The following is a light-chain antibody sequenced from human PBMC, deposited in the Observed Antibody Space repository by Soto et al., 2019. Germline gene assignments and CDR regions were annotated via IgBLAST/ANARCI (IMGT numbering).Light chain of an antibody. CDR2: EVS. J-gene: IGLJ2*01. CDR3: CSYAGSSTSRGV. CDR1: SSDVGSYNL. V-gene: IGLV2-23*02. Sequence: QSVLTQPASVSGSPGQSITISCTGTSSDVGSYNLVSWYQQHPGKAPKLMIYEVSKRPSGVSNRFSGSKSGNTASLTISGLQAEDEADYYCCSYAGSSTSRGVFGGGTKVTVL.